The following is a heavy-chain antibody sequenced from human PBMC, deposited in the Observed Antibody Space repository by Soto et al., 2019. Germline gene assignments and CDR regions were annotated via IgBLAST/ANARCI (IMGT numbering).Heavy chain of an antibody. Sequence: EVQLLGSGGGLVQPGGSLRLSCAASGFTFSSYPMSWVHQAPGKGLEWVSAIGAGADTTYYADSVKDRFTISRDNYKNTLYLQMNSLRADDTAVYYCAKYVTPCSGGSCYRNFDYWGQGTLVTVSS. V-gene: IGHV3-23*01. CDR3: AKYVTPCSGGSCYRNFDY. D-gene: IGHD2-15*01. CDR1: GFTFSSYP. CDR2: IGAGADTT. J-gene: IGHJ4*02.